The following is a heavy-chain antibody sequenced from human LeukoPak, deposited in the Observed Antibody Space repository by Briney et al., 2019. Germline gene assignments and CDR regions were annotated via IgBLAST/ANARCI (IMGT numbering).Heavy chain of an antibody. D-gene: IGHD2-2*02. Sequence: ASVKVSCKVSGYTLTELSMHWVRQAPGQGLEWMGIINPSGGSTTYAQKFQGRVTMTRDTSTSTVYMDLSSLRSEDTAVYFCAREMIGYTVPHPNFDYWGQGTLVTVSS. V-gene: IGHV1-46*01. CDR1: GYTLTELS. CDR3: AREMIGYTVPHPNFDY. CDR2: INPSGGST. J-gene: IGHJ4*02.